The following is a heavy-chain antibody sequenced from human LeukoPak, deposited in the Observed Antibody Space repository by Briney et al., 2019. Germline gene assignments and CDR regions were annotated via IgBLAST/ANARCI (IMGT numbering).Heavy chain of an antibody. D-gene: IGHD4-17*01. V-gene: IGHV4-59*01. Sequence: QASETLSLTCTVSGGSMSSYYWSWIRQPPGKGLEWIGYIYYSGSTNYNPSLKSRVTISVDTSKNQFTLKLSSVTAADTAVYYCARDLAGGADYGDYGYWGQGTLVTVSS. CDR1: GGSMSSYY. CDR2: IYYSGST. CDR3: ARDLAGGADYGDYGY. J-gene: IGHJ4*02.